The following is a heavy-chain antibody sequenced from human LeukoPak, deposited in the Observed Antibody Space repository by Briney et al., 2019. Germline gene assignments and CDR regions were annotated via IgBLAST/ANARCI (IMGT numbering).Heavy chain of an antibody. V-gene: IGHV3-48*04. J-gene: IGHJ1*01. CDR1: GFTFSDYT. Sequence: GGSLRLSCAASGFTFSDYTMNWVRQAPGKGLEWVSSVSGTANNIYYADSVKGRFIISRDNANNSLCLQMNSLRAEDTAVYFCARRKVLSVARALDHWGRGTLVTVSS. CDR3: ARRKVLSVARALDH. CDR2: VSGTANNI. D-gene: IGHD2-15*01.